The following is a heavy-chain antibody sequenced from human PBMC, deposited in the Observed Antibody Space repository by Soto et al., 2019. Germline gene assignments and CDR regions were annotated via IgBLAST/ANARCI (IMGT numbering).Heavy chain of an antibody. V-gene: IGHV4-30-2*01. CDR1: GASISSGGYC. D-gene: IGHD3-10*01. J-gene: IGHJ4*02. Sequence: SETLSLACAVSGASISSGGYCWSWSRQPPGKGLEWIGYSYHSGSTYYNPSLKSRVTISVDRSKNQFSLKLSSVTAADTAVYYWARALGWFGELVYFEYWGQGTLVIVSS. CDR2: SYHSGST. CDR3: ARALGWFGELVYFEY.